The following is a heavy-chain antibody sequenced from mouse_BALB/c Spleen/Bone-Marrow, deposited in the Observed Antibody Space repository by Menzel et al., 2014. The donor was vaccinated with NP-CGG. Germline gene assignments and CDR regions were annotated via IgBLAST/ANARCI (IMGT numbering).Heavy chain of an antibody. CDR2: IWAGGST. CDR3: ASMITTAWFAY. J-gene: IGHJ3*01. Sequence: QVQLQQPGPGLVAPSQSLSITCTVSGFSLTSYGVHWVRQPPGKGLEWLGVIWAGGSTNYNAALMSRLSISKDNSKSQVFLKMNSLQTDDTAMYYCASMITTAWFAYWGQGTLVTVSA. CDR1: GFSLTSYG. V-gene: IGHV2-9*02. D-gene: IGHD2-4*01.